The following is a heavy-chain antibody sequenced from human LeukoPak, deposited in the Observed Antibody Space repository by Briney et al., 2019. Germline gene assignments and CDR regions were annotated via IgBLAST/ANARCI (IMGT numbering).Heavy chain of an antibody. Sequence: SETLSLTCTVSGGSISNYYWSWIRQPPGKELEWIGYIYYSGSTNYNPSLKSRVTISLDTSKNHFSLRLSSVTAADTAVYYCARDREVGATGYYFDYWGQGTLVTVSS. J-gene: IGHJ4*02. D-gene: IGHD1-26*01. CDR3: ARDREVGATGYYFDY. CDR1: GGSISNYY. CDR2: IYYSGST. V-gene: IGHV4-59*12.